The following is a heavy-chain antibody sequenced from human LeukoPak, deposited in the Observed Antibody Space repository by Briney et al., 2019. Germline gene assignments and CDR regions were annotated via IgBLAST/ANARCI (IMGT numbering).Heavy chain of an antibody. CDR3: ATAVYYYDSSGYYPFDY. D-gene: IGHD3-22*01. V-gene: IGHV1-24*01. J-gene: IGHJ4*02. CDR1: GYTLTELS. Sequence: GASVKVSCKVSGYTLTELSMHWVRQAPGKGLEWMGGFDPEDGETIYAQKFQGRVTMTEDTSTDTAYMELSSLRSEDTAVYYCATAVYYYDSSGYYPFDYWGQGTLVTVSS. CDR2: FDPEDGET.